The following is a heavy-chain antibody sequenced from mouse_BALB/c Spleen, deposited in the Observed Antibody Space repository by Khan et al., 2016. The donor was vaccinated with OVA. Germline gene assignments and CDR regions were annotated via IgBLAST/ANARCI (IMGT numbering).Heavy chain of an antibody. J-gene: IGHJ4*01. CDR2: IAPYSGGI. CDR3: ARMIITTDYYAMDY. CDR1: GYSFTDYN. D-gene: IGHD1-1*01. V-gene: IGHV1S135*01. Sequence: EVQLQESGPELVKPGSSLTVSCKASGYSFTDYNMYWVKQSHGKSLEWIGYIAPYSGGISYNQKFKGKATLTVDKSSSTAFMHLNSLTSEDSAVYYCARMIITTDYYAMDYWGQGSSVTVSS.